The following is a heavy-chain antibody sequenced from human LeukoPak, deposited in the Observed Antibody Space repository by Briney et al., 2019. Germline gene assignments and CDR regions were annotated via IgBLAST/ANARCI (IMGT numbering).Heavy chain of an antibody. J-gene: IGHJ5*02. CDR1: GYTFTSYG. CDR3: ARDWSDPDYYGSGSHYNWFDP. V-gene: IGHV1-18*01. D-gene: IGHD3-10*01. CDR2: ISAYNGNT. Sequence: ASVKVSCKASGYTFTSYGISWVRQAPGQGLEWMGWISAYNGNTNYAQKLQGRVTMTTDTSTSTAYMELRSLRSDDTAVYYCARDWSDPDYYGSGSHYNWFDPWGQGTLVTVSS.